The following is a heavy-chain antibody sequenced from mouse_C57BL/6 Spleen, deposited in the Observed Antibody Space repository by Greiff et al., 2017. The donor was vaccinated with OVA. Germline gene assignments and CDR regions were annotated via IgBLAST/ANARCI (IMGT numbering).Heavy chain of an antibody. Sequence: QVQLQQSGAELVKPGASVKISCKASGYAFSSYWMNWVKQRPGKGLEWIGQIYPGDGDTNYNGKFKGKATLTADKSSSTAYMQRSSLTSEDSAVYFCAREDYGSRGNFDYWGQGTTLTVSS. CDR2: IYPGDGDT. CDR1: GYAFSSYW. J-gene: IGHJ2*01. D-gene: IGHD1-1*01. V-gene: IGHV1-80*01. CDR3: AREDYGSRGNFDY.